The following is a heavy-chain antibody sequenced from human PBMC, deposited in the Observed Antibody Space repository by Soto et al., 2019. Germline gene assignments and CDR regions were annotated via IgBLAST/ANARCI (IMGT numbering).Heavy chain of an antibody. D-gene: IGHD3-10*01. CDR2: IIPIFGTA. V-gene: IGHV1-69*13. Sequence: SVKVSCKASGGPFSSYAISWVRQAPGQGLEWMGGIIPIFGTANYAQKFQGRVTITADESTSTAYMELSSLRSEDTAVYYCATRPVITMVRGVSPYGMDVWGQGTTVTVSS. CDR3: ATRPVITMVRGVSPYGMDV. J-gene: IGHJ6*02. CDR1: GGPFSSYA.